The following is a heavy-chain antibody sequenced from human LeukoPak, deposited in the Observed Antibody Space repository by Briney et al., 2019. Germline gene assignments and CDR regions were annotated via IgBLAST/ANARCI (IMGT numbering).Heavy chain of an antibody. CDR2: IYYSGST. D-gene: IGHD3-10*01. Sequence: SETLSLTCTVSGGSISSSSYYWGWIRQPPGKGLEWIGSIYYSGSTYYNPSLKSRVTISVDTSKNQFSLKLSSVTAADTAVYYCARGLTYYYGSGSYPRRGYFDYWGQGTLVTVSS. CDR1: GGSISSSSYY. CDR3: ARGLTYYYGSGSYPRRGYFDY. J-gene: IGHJ4*02. V-gene: IGHV4-39*07.